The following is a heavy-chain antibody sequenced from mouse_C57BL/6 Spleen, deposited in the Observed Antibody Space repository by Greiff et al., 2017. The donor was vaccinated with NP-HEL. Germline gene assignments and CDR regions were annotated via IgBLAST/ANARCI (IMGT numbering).Heavy chain of an antibody. CDR1: GYTFTSYW. V-gene: IGHV1-61*01. D-gene: IGHD4-1*01. CDR2: IYPSDSET. CDR3: ARGGNWARGGFAY. J-gene: IGHJ3*01. Sequence: VQLQQPGAELVRPGSSVKLSCKASGYTFTSYWMDWVKQRPGQGLEWIGNIYPSDSETHYNQKFKDKATLTVDKSSSTAYMQLSSLTCEDSAVYYCARGGNWARGGFAYWGQGTLVTVSA.